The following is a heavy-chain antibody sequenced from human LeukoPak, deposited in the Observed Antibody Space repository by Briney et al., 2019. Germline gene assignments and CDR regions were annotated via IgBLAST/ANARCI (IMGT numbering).Heavy chain of an antibody. D-gene: IGHD2-2*01. J-gene: IGHJ5*02. Sequence: GGSLRLSCAASGFTFSSYEMNWVRQAPGKGLEWVSYISSSGSTIYYADSVKGRFTISRDNAKNSLYLQMNSLRAEDTAVYYCARDCESSSISCFGWFDPWGQGTLVTVSS. CDR1: GFTFSSYE. CDR2: ISSSGSTI. CDR3: ARDCESSSISCFGWFDP. V-gene: IGHV3-48*03.